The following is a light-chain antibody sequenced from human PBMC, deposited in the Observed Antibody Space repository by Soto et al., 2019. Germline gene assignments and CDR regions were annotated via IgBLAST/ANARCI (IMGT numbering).Light chain of an antibody. J-gene: IGKJ1*01. Sequence: DIQMTQSPSTLSGSVGDRVTITCRASQTISSWLAWYQQKPGEAPKLLIYAASNLQSGVPSTFSGXASGTDFTLTISSLQPEDFATYYCQQSHSIPWTFGQGTKV. V-gene: IGKV1-39*01. CDR3: QQSHSIPWT. CDR1: QTISSW. CDR2: AAS.